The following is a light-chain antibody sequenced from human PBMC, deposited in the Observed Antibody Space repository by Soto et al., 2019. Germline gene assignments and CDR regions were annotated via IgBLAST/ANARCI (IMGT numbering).Light chain of an antibody. CDR3: QHYYIWLLYT. Sequence: EIVMTHYPATLSVSPRERATLSCRASQRVSINLAWSQQKPGQAPRLLIYGASTRATGIPARFSGSGSGTEFTLTISSLQSEDFAICYCQHYYIWLLYTFGQGTKLEIK. J-gene: IGKJ2*01. CDR1: QRVSIN. V-gene: IGKV3-15*01. CDR2: GAS.